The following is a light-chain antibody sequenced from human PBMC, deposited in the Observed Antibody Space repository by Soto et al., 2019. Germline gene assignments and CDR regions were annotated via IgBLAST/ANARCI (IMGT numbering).Light chain of an antibody. J-gene: IGLJ2*01. CDR3: SSYTSSSSGV. CDR2: EVS. CDR1: SSDIGGYNF. V-gene: IGLV2-14*01. Sequence: QSVLTQPASVSGSPGQSITMSCTGTSSDIGGYNFVSWYQQHPGKAPKLMIYEVSKRPSGVSNRFSGSKSGNTASLTISGLQAEDEADYYCSSYTSSSSGVFGGGTKVTVL.